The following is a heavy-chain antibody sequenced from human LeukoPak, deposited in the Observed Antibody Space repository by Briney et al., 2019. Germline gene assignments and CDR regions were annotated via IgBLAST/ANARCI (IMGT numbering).Heavy chain of an antibody. V-gene: IGHV4-59*01. J-gene: IGHJ3*02. D-gene: IGHD3-3*01. CDR3: ARETGYDFWSGYSTEAFDI. CDR1: GGSISSYY. CDR2: IYYSGST. Sequence: SETLSLTCTVSGGSISSYYWSWIRQPPGKGLEWIGYIYYSGSTNYNPSLKSRVTISVDTSKNQFSLKLSSVTAADTAVYYCARETGYDFWSGYSTEAFDIWGQGTMVTVSS.